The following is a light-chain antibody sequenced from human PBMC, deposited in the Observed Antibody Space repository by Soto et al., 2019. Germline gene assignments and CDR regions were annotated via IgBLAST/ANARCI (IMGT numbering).Light chain of an antibody. J-gene: IGKJ4*01. CDR1: QSISSS. CDR3: HQTYNAPFT. CDR2: AAS. V-gene: IGKV1-39*01. Sequence: DIQMTQSPSSLSASVGDRVTITCRASQSISSSLNWYQLKPGQAPQLLLYAASTLQSGVPSRVSGSGSGTDFTLTISSLQLEDFATYYCHQTYNAPFTFGGGTTVEIK.